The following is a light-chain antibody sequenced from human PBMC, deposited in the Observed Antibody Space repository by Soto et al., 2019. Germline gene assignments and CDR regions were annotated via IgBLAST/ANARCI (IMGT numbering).Light chain of an antibody. CDR3: AAWDDSLNGRV. Sequence: QSVLAQPPSASGTPGQRVTISCSGSTSNVGSNLASWYQQLPGSAPKLLIYNDNQRPSGVPDRFSGSKSGTSASLAISGLQSEDEADYYCAAWDDSLNGRVFGGGTKLTVL. CDR1: TSNVGSNL. V-gene: IGLV1-44*01. CDR2: NDN. J-gene: IGLJ3*02.